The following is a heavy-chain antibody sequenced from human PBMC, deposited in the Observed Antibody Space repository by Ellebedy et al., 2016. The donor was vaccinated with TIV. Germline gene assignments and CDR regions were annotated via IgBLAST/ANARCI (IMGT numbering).Heavy chain of an antibody. CDR2: ISPDGNEK. CDR3: ARLDILTGYYVRGGEFDY. CDR1: GFTFSTYS. D-gene: IGHD3-9*01. V-gene: IGHV3-7*01. Sequence: GESLKISCAASGFTFSTYSMCWVRQVPGKGLEWVANISPDGNEKYYVDSVKGRFTSSRDNAKNSLYLQLNSLRAEDTAMYYCARLDILTGYYVRGGEFDYWGQGTLVTVSS. J-gene: IGHJ4*02.